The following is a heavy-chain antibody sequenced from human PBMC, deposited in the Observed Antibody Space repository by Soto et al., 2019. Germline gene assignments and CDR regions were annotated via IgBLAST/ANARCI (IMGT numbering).Heavy chain of an antibody. J-gene: IGHJ5*02. CDR2: INHSGST. D-gene: IGHD1-26*01. V-gene: IGHV4-34*01. CDR1: GGSFSDSY. CDR3: ARGRVGATNWNWFDP. Sequence: SETLSLTCAVYGGSFSDSYWNWIRQPPGKGMAWIGEINHSGSTNYNPSLKRRVTISVDTSKNHFSLNLSSVNAADTAVYSCARGRVGATNWNWFDPWGQGTLVTVSS.